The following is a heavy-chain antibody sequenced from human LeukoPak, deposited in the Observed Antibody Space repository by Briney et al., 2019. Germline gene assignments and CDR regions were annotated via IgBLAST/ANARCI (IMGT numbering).Heavy chain of an antibody. D-gene: IGHD1-26*01. CDR3: ARDHEWDPLRVAFDI. J-gene: IGHJ3*02. CDR2: ISSSSSTI. Sequence: PGGSLRLSCAASGFTFSSYSMNWVRQAPGKGLEWVSYISSSSSTIYYADSVKGRFTISRDNAKNSLYLQMNSLRAEDTAVYYCARDHEWDPLRVAFDIWGQGTMVTVSS. CDR1: GFTFSSYS. V-gene: IGHV3-48*04.